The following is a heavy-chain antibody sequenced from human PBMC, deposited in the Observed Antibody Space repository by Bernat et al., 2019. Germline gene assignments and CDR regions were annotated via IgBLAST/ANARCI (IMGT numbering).Heavy chain of an antibody. D-gene: IGHD2-21*02. Sequence: QVQLVQSGAEVKKPAASVKVSCKASGYTFTDYYIHWVRQAPGQGPEWMGWINPHSGATNYAQKFQDRVTVTRDTSISTAYMELSRLRSDGAAVYCCARDRGDVAIVWGQGTLVTVSS. CDR1: GYTFTDYY. J-gene: IGHJ4*02. CDR2: INPHSGAT. CDR3: ARDRGDVAIV. V-gene: IGHV1-2*02.